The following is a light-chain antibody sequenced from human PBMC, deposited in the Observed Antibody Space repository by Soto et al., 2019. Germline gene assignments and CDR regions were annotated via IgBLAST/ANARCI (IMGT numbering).Light chain of an antibody. CDR2: DVS. V-gene: IGLV2-23*02. CDR3: CSYAGSSTWV. CDR1: SSDVGAYNY. Sequence: QSALTQPPSASGSPGQSVTISCTGTSSDVGAYNYVSWYQQHPGKAPKLMIYDVSKRPSGASNRFSGSKSANTASLTISGLQAEDEADYYCCSYAGSSTWVFGGGTKLTVL. J-gene: IGLJ3*02.